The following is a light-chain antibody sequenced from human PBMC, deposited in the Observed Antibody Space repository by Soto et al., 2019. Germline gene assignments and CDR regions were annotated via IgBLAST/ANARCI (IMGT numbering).Light chain of an antibody. CDR3: QQYNNWPLT. Sequence: EKVLTQSPATLSVSPGERATLSCRASQSVSSNLAWYQQKPGQAPRLLISAASTRATGIPARFSGSGSGTEFTLTISSLQSEDFAVYYCQQYNNWPLTFGGGTKVDIK. CDR1: QSVSSN. CDR2: AAS. J-gene: IGKJ4*01. V-gene: IGKV3-15*01.